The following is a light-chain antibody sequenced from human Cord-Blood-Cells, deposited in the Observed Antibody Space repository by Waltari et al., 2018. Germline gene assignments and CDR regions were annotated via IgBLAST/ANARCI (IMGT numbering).Light chain of an antibody. CDR2: DVS. CDR1: SSDVGGYNY. Sequence: QSALTQPTSVSGSPGQSITISCTGTSSDVGGYNYVSWYQQHPGKAPKLMIYDVSNRPSGVSKRFSCSKSCNTASLTISGLQAEDEADYYCSSYTSSSTYVVFGGGTKLTVL. J-gene: IGLJ2*01. V-gene: IGLV2-14*01. CDR3: SSYTSSSTYVV.